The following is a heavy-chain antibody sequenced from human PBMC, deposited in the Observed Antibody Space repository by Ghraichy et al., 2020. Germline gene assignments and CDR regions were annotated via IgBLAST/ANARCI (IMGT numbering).Heavy chain of an antibody. CDR1: GGSVSSGNYY. CDR2: INYRGSS. J-gene: IGHJ5*02. CDR3: ARQLTEDRTVVTVNWFDP. Sequence: SETLSLTCTVSGGSVSSGNYYWSWLRQPPGKGLEWIGSINYRGSSYSNPSLKRRVTMSVATSKNQFSLKLSSVTAADTAVYFCARQLTEDRTVVTVNWFDPWGQGTLVIVSS. V-gene: IGHV4-39*01. D-gene: IGHD3-22*01.